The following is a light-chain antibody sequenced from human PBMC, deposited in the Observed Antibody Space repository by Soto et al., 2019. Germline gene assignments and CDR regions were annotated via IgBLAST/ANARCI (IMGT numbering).Light chain of an antibody. V-gene: IGLV2-14*01. CDR2: DVS. J-gene: IGLJ2*01. CDR1: SSDVGGYNY. CDR3: SSYTTGGSLV. Sequence: QSALTQPASVSGSPGQSITISCTGTSSDVGGYNYVSWYQQHPGKAPTLMIYDVSNRPSGVSNRFSGSKSGNTASLTISGLQAEDEADYYCSSYTTGGSLVFGGGTKLTVL.